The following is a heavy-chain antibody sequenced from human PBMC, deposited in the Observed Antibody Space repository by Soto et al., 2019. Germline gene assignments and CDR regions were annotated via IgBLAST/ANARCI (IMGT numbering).Heavy chain of an antibody. CDR2: INHSGST. CDR3: ARGHLGLAGKVYYYYGMDV. V-gene: IGHV4-34*01. J-gene: IGHJ6*04. CDR1: GGSFSGYY. D-gene: IGHD6-19*01. Sequence: SETLSLTCAVYGGSFSGYYWSWIRQPPGKGLEWIGEINHSGSTNYNPSLKSRVTISVDTSKNQFSLKLSSVTAADTAVYYCARGHLGLAGKVYYYYGMDVWGDGTMVTVSS.